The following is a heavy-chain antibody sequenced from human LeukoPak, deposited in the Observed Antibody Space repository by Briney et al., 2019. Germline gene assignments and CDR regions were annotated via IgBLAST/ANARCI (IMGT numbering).Heavy chain of an antibody. CDR2: ISGNGGST. Sequence: QPGGSLRLSCAASGFTFSFYAMSWVRQAPGKGLEWVSTISGNGGSTYYADSVKGRFTISRDNSKTTLYLQMNSLRGEDTAVYYCGRDQFYNDYGSLDCWGQGTLVTVSS. J-gene: IGHJ4*02. CDR3: GRDQFYNDYGSLDC. D-gene: IGHD4-17*01. V-gene: IGHV3-23*01. CDR1: GFTFSFYA.